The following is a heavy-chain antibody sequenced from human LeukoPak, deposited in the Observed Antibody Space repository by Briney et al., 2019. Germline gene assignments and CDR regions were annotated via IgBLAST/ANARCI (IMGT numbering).Heavy chain of an antibody. CDR2: ISSSSSYI. CDR3: ARELGRGITMVREYIIDY. Sequence: GGSLRLSCAASGFTFGSYSMNWVRQAPGKGLEWVSSISSSSSYIYYADSVKGRFTISRDNAKNSLYLQMNSLRAEDTAVYYCARELGRGITMVREYIIDYWGQGTLVTVSS. D-gene: IGHD3-10*01. V-gene: IGHV3-21*01. J-gene: IGHJ4*02. CDR1: GFTFGSYS.